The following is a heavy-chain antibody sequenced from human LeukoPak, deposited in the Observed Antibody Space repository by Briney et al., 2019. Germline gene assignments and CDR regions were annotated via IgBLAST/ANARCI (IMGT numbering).Heavy chain of an antibody. V-gene: IGHV3-23*01. CDR2: ISGSGGST. Sequence: PGGSLRLSCAASGFTFSSYAMSWVRQAPGKGLEWVSAISGSGGSTYYTDSVKGRFTISRDNSKNTLYLQMNSLRAEDTAVYYCAKDLGGYSSGCYFDYWGQGTLVTVSS. CDR3: AKDLGGYSSGCYFDY. D-gene: IGHD6-19*01. CDR1: GFTFSSYA. J-gene: IGHJ4*02.